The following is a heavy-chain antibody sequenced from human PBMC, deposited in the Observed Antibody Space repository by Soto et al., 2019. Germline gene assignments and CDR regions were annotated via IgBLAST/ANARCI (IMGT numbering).Heavy chain of an antibody. CDR2: ISGTGGST. CDR1: GFTFSSYA. Sequence: VSLRLSCAASGFTFSSYAMSWVRQAPGKGLEWVSGISGTGGSTYYADSVKGRFTISRDNSKNTQYLQMNSLRAEDTAVYYCAKDPNWNYEESAFDIWRQGTMVTVSS. CDR3: AKDPNWNYEESAFDI. D-gene: IGHD1-7*01. V-gene: IGHV3-23*01. J-gene: IGHJ3*02.